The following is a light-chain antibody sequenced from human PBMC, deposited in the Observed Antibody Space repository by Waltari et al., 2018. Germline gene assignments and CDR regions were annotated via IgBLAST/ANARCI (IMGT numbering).Light chain of an antibody. J-gene: IGLJ1*01. CDR3: SSYAGSNNLGV. CDR2: EVY. V-gene: IGLV2-8*01. Sequence: QSALTQPPSASGSPGQSVTISCTGTSSDVGGYSYVSWYQHHPGKAPKLIIYEVYKRPSGVPDRFSGSKSGNPASLTVSGLQAEDEADYYCSSYAGSNNLGVFGTGTKVTVL. CDR1: SSDVGGYSY.